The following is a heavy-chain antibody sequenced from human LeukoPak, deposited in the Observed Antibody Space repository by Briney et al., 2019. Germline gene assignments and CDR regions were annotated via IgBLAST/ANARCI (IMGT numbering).Heavy chain of an antibody. D-gene: IGHD3-3*01. CDR3: GSGKGGSGYSIDY. CDR1: GLTFRSNW. V-gene: IGHV3-74*01. CDR2: INTDGRST. J-gene: IGHJ4*02. Sequence: GGSLRPSCAASGLTFRSNWTRWVSQVPGKGLVWGSRINTDGRSTGYADSVKGRYTITRNNAENTLYLKMNSLGAEDSAIYCCGSGKGGSGYSIDYWGQGTLVTVSS.